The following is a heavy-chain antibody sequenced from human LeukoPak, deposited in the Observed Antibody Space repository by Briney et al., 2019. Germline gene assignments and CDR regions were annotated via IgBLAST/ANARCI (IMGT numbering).Heavy chain of an antibody. CDR2: ISVYNGNT. D-gene: IGHD1-26*01. CDR3: ARDFGAPPYSATRGYYMDV. Sequence: ASVKVSCKASGYTFTNYGIAWVRQAPGQGLEWVGWISVYNGNTNYAEKLQGRVNVTTDRSTSTAYVELRSLRSDDTAVYYCARDFGAPPYSATRGYYMDVWGKGTTVTVSS. V-gene: IGHV1-18*01. CDR1: GYTFTNYG. J-gene: IGHJ6*03.